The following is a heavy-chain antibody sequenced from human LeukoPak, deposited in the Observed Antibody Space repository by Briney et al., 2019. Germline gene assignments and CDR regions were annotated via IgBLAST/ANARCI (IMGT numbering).Heavy chain of an antibody. CDR2: ISGSGGST. CDR1: GFTFSDHY. V-gene: IGHV3-23*01. D-gene: IGHD3-9*01. J-gene: IGHJ4*02. Sequence: GGSLRLSCAASGFTFSDHYMDWVRQAPGKGLEWVSAISGSGGSTYYADSVKGRFTISRDNSKNTLYLQMNSLRAEDTAVYYCAKDQGLGFDPRDYWGQGTLVTVSS. CDR3: AKDQGLGFDPRDY.